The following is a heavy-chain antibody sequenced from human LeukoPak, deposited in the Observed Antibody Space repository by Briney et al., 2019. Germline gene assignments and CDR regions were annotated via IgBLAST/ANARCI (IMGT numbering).Heavy chain of an antibody. D-gene: IGHD6-13*01. CDR1: GGSISSGDYY. CDR3: AAAPGPRSAFDI. Sequence: SETLSLTCTVSGGSISSGDYYWSWIRQPPGKGLEWIGYIYYSGSTYYNPSLKSRVTISVDTSKNQFSLKLSFVTLADTAVYFCAAAPGPRSAFDIWGQGTMVTVSS. J-gene: IGHJ3*02. V-gene: IGHV4-30-4*02. CDR2: IYYSGST.